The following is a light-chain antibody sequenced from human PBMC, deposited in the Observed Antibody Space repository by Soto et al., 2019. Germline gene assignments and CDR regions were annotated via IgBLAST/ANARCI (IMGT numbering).Light chain of an antibody. CDR2: DAS. J-gene: IGKJ1*01. CDR3: KQRSNWPRT. Sequence: QSPGPLSLSPGDSAAPSGRASQSVSSYLAWYKQKHGQDPRVLIYDASNRATGIPARFSGSGSGTDGTLNFSSLEPEEWAVYYCKQRSNWPRTLVKGTKVDIK. V-gene: IGKV3-11*01. CDR1: QSVSSY.